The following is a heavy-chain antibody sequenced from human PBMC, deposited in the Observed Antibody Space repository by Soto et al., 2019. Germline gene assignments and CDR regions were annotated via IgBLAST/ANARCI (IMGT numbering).Heavy chain of an antibody. Sequence: ASVKVSCKASGGTFSSYAISWVRQAPGQGLEWMGWISANNGNTNYAQKLQGRVTMTTDTSTSTAYMELRSLRSDDTAVYYCARVEIVVVITSRDFDYWGQGTLVTVSS. CDR2: ISANNGNT. CDR3: ARVEIVVVITSRDFDY. D-gene: IGHD3-22*01. V-gene: IGHV1-18*01. CDR1: GGTFSSYA. J-gene: IGHJ4*02.